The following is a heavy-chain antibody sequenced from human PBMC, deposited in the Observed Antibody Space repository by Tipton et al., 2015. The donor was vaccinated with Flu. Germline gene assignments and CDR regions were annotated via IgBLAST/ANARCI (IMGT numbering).Heavy chain of an antibody. CDR2: INHSGST. D-gene: IGHD3-10*01. Sequence: TLSLTCAVYGGSFSGYYWSWICQPPGKGLEWIGEINHSGSTNYNPSLKSRVTISVDTSKNQFSLKLSSVTAADTAVYYCARGRYYYGSGRIDAFDIWGQGTMVTVSS. CDR3: ARGRYYYGSGRIDAFDI. V-gene: IGHV4-34*01. J-gene: IGHJ3*02. CDR1: GGSFSGYY.